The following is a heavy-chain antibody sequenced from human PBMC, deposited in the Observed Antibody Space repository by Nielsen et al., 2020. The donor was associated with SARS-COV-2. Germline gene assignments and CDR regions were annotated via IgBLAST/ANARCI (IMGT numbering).Heavy chain of an antibody. CDR1: GYTFTSYD. D-gene: IGHD2-15*01. CDR2: FDPEDGET. V-gene: IGHV1-24*01. J-gene: IGHJ5*02. CDR3: ALGMVVAALWGGWFDP. Sequence: ASVKVSCKASGYTFTSYDINWVRQATGQGLEWMGGFDPEDGETIYAQKFQGRVTMTEDTSTDTAYMELSSLRSEDTAVYYCALGMVVAALWGGWFDPWGQGTLVTVSS.